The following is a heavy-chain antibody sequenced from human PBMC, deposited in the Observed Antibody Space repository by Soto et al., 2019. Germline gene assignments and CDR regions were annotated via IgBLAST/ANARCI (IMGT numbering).Heavy chain of an antibody. CDR1: GDSMNSYY. CDR2: IYYSGST. CDR3: AGARYQLLHPYYYGMDV. J-gene: IGHJ6*02. Sequence: SETLSLTCTVSGDSMNSYYWSWIRQPPGKGLEWIGYIYYSGSTTYNPSLKSRVTMSVDTSRNQFSLKLSSVTAADSAVYFCAGARYQLLHPYYYGMDVWGQGTTVTVSS. D-gene: IGHD2-2*01. V-gene: IGHV4-59*01.